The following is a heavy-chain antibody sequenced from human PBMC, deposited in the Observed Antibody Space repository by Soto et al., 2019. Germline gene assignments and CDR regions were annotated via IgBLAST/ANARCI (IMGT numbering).Heavy chain of an antibody. D-gene: IGHD6-13*01. Sequence: ASVKVSCKASGYTFTGYYMHWVRQAPGQGLEWMGWINPNSGGTNYAQKFQGWVTMTRDTSISTAYMELSRLRSDDTAVYYCARGRSSSWHFVYWCQGTLVTVSS. V-gene: IGHV1-2*04. CDR1: GYTFTGYY. CDR2: INPNSGGT. CDR3: ARGRSSSWHFVY. J-gene: IGHJ4*02.